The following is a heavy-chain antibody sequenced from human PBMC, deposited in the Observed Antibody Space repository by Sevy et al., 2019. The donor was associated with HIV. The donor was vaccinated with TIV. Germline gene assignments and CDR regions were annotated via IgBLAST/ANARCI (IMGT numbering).Heavy chain of an antibody. CDR2: IYDSGSA. CDR3: AREVYDIMTGYSGGLDV. CDR1: DGSISTYY. V-gene: IGHV4-59*01. Sequence: SETLSLICTVSDGSISTYYWNWIRQPPGKGLEWVGHIYDSGSANYNPSLKSRVTISIDTSKSQFSLRLSSVTAADTAVYYCAREVYDIMTGYSGGLDVWGQGTTVTVYS. J-gene: IGHJ6*02. D-gene: IGHD3-9*01.